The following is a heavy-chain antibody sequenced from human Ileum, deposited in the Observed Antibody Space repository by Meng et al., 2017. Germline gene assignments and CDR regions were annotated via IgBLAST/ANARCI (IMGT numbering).Heavy chain of an antibody. Sequence: GESLKISCTAYGLTISSDIMHWVRQAPGKGLEWVAVIWYGGSAEYNADSVKGRFTISSDTSKNTLYLQMNSLRADDTAVYYCAREKDGFDFWGQGTMVTVSS. V-gene: IGHV3-30*04. CDR2: IWYGGSAE. CDR3: AREKDGFDF. CDR1: GLTISSDI. J-gene: IGHJ3*01.